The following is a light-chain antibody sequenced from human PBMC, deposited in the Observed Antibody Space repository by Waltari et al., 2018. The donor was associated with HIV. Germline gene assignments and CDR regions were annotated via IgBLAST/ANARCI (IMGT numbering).Light chain of an antibody. CDR2: EAA. Sequence: EIVMTNSPPTLSVSPGKRVTLSCRASQSISAKVAWYQRRPGQAPRLLIYEAATRPTGIPARFSGSGSGTEFTLTISSLQSEDFATYFCQQYDSGPRGITFGQGTMLEIK. CDR3: QQYDSGPRGIT. CDR1: QSISAK. V-gene: IGKV3-15*01. J-gene: IGKJ2*01.